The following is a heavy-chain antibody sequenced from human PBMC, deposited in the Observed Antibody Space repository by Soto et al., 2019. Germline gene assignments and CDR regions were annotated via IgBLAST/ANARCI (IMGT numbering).Heavy chain of an antibody. V-gene: IGHV3-21*01. D-gene: IGHD5-12*01. J-gene: IGHJ4*02. Sequence: GGSLRLSCAASGFTFSSYSMNWVRQAPGKGLEWVSSISSSSSYIYYADSVKGRFTISRDNAKNSLYLQMNSLRAEDTAVYYCARDAYSGYDYDAYWGQGTLVTVSS. CDR2: ISSSSSYI. CDR1: GFTFSSYS. CDR3: ARDAYSGYDYDAY.